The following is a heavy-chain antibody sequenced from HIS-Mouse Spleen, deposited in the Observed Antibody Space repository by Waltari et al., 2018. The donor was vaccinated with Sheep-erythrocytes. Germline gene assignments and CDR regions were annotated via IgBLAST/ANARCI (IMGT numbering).Heavy chain of an antibody. Sequence: QWVSSISSSSSYIYYADSVKGRFTISRDNAKNSLYLQMNSLRAEATAVYYCARDTGTDAFDIWGQGTMVTVSS. CDR3: ARDTGTDAFDI. J-gene: IGHJ3*02. V-gene: IGHV3-21*01. CDR2: ISSSSSYI. D-gene: IGHD1-1*01.